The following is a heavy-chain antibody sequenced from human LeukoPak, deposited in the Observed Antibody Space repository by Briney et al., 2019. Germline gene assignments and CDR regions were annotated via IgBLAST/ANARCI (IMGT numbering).Heavy chain of an antibody. V-gene: IGHV3-23*01. Sequence: PGGPLRLSCAASGFTFSNYAMTWVRQAPGKGLEWVSTISGRGDTTYYAGSVKGRFTISRDNSKNTLYLQMSSLRAEDTAVYYCAKAGGSSAYNHYDYWGQGTLVTVSS. CDR2: ISGRGDTT. CDR1: GFTFSNYA. D-gene: IGHD3-22*01. CDR3: AKAGGSSAYNHYDY. J-gene: IGHJ4*02.